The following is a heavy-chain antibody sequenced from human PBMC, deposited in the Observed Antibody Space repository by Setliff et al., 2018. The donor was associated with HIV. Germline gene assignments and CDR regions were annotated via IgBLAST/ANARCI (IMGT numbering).Heavy chain of an antibody. J-gene: IGHJ6*02. V-gene: IGHV4-34*01. CDR1: VGSFSGYY. CDR2: ISHSGSP. Sequence: SETLSLTCAVYVGSFSGYYWSWIRQPPGKGLEWIGEISHSGSPNYNPSLKSRVTISVDTSNNQFTLRLKSVTAADTAVYYCARLGRNLRFLTVWGQGTTVTVSS. CDR3: ARLGRNLRFLTV. D-gene: IGHD3-3*01.